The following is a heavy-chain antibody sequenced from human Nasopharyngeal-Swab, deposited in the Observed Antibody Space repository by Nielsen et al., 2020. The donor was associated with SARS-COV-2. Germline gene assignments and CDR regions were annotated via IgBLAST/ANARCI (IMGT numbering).Heavy chain of an antibody. J-gene: IGHJ4*02. V-gene: IGHV3-11*05. CDR2: ISSSSSYT. Sequence: GGSLRLSCAASGFTFSDYYMSWIRQAPGKGLEWVSYISSSSSYTNYADSVKGRFTISRDNAKNSLYLQMNSLRAEDTAVYYCARDGRGSSGYFDYWGQGTLVTVSS. CDR3: ARDGRGSSGYFDY. CDR1: GFTFSDYY. D-gene: IGHD6-6*01.